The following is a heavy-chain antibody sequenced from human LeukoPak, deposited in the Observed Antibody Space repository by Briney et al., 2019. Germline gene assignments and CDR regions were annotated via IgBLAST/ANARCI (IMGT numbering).Heavy chain of an antibody. V-gene: IGHV3-21*01. CDR2: ITSTSSYM. D-gene: IGHD1-26*01. Sequence: GGSLRLSCAASGFTFSSYSMNWVRQAPGKGLEWVSSITSTSSYMYYADSVKGRFTISRDNAQNSLYLHMGSLRAEDTAVYYCARDPYSGGYGDDYYYYMDVWGKGTTVTISS. CDR3: ARDPYSGGYGDDYYYYMDV. J-gene: IGHJ6*03. CDR1: GFTFSSYS.